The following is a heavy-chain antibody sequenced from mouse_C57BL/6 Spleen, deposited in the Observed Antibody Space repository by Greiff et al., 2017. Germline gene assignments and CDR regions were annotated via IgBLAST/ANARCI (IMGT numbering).Heavy chain of an antibody. CDR2: IHPANGNT. D-gene: IGHD1-1*01. CDR1: GFNIQTTY. V-gene: IGHV14-3*01. Sequence: EVQLQQSVAELVRPGASVKLSCTASGFNIQTTYMHWVKQRPDQGLAWLGRIHPANGNTKYAPKFPGKATITVDTSSNSAYLQLSRLTSEDTAIYYCARDGNCSSDYLDYWGQGTTLTVSS. J-gene: IGHJ2*01. CDR3: ARDGNCSSDYLDY.